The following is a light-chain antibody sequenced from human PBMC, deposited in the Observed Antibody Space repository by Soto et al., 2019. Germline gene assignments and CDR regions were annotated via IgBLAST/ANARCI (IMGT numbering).Light chain of an antibody. Sequence: EIVLTQSPATLGLSPGERATLSCWASQSVNRYLVWYQQKPGQAPRLLMYDASKRATGIPARFSGSGSGTDFTLTISSLEPEDFAVYYCQQRDIWPWTFGQGTKVDIK. J-gene: IGKJ1*01. V-gene: IGKV3-11*01. CDR1: QSVNRY. CDR2: DAS. CDR3: QQRDIWPWT.